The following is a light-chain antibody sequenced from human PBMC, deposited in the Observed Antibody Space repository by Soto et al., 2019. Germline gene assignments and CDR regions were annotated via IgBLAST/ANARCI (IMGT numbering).Light chain of an antibody. V-gene: IGLV1-47*01. CDR1: SSNIGSNY. CDR2: RNN. CDR3: AAWDDSLSGQV. Sequence: QSVLTQPPSASGTPGQRVTISCSGSSSNIGSNYVYWYQQLPGTAPKLLIYRNNQRPSGVPDRFSGSKSGTSASLAISGLRSEDEADYYCAAWDDSLSGQVFGEGTKLTVL. J-gene: IGLJ3*02.